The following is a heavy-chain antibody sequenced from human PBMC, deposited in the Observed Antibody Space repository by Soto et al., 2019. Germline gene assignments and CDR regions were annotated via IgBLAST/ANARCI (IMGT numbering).Heavy chain of an antibody. V-gene: IGHV4-59*02. CDR1: RFYVRNQY. J-gene: IGHJ6*02. CDR2: ISYSGST. D-gene: IGHD1-26*01. Sequence: SATLVLTCTFIRFYVRNQYRRWMQKTTVTGLEGIGYISYSGSTNYTPSLKSRVTISVDTSKNQFSLKLSSVTAADTAVYYCHARGPLPTAGNGEYYYYGMDVWGQGTTVT. CDR3: HARGPLPTAGNGEYYYYGMDV.